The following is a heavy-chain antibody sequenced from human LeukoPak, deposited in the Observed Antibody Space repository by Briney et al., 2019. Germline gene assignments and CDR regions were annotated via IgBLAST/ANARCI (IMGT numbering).Heavy chain of an antibody. CDR1: GYTFTSYG. D-gene: IGHD6-6*01. V-gene: IGHV1-18*01. J-gene: IGHJ4*02. CDR3: ARRTYSRSSSIFDN. CDR2: ISAYNGNT. Sequence: RASVKVSCKASGYTFTSYGISWVRQAPGQGLEWMGWISAYNGNTNYAQKLQGRVTMTTDTFTNTAYVELRSLRSDDTAVYYCARRTYSRSSSIFDNWGQGTLVTVSS.